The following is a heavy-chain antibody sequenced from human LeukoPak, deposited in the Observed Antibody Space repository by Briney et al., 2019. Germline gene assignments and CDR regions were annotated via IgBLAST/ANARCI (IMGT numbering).Heavy chain of an antibody. Sequence: PGGSLRLSCAASGFTFSGSAMHWVRQASGKGLEWVGRIRSKANSYATAYAASVKGRFTISRDDSKNTAYLQMNSLKTEDTAVYYCTRLGISGSLVDYWGQGTLVTVSS. D-gene: IGHD1-26*01. CDR3: TRLGISGSLVDY. CDR1: GFTFSGSA. V-gene: IGHV3-73*01. J-gene: IGHJ4*02. CDR2: IRSKANSYAT.